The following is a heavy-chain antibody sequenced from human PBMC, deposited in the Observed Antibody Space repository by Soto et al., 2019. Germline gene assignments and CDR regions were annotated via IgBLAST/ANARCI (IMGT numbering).Heavy chain of an antibody. CDR1: GFTFSDHW. J-gene: IGHJ4*02. Sequence: EVQLVDSGGGLVQPGGSLRLSCDASGFTFSDHWMSWVRQAPGKGLEWVASINQDGSTRHYVDAVRGRFTVSRDNTESSMYLRMNSLRVEDTALYFCARLYGSVTTYDYWGQGTLATVSS. D-gene: IGHD6-25*01. V-gene: IGHV3-7*01. CDR2: INQDGSTR. CDR3: ARLYGSVTTYDY.